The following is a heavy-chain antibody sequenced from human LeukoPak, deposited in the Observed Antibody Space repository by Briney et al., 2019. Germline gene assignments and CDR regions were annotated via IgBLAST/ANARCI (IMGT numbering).Heavy chain of an antibody. D-gene: IGHD2-15*01. J-gene: IGHJ3*02. CDR2: ISSSSSYI. CDR3: AREGGRAVVVTATGAFDI. V-gene: IGHV3-21*01. Sequence: GGSLRLSCAASGFTFSSRWMHWVRQAPGKGLEWVSSISSSSSYIYYADSVKGRFTISRDNAKNSLYLQMNSLRAEDTAVYYCAREGGRAVVVTATGAFDIWGQGTKVTVSS. CDR1: GFTFSSRW.